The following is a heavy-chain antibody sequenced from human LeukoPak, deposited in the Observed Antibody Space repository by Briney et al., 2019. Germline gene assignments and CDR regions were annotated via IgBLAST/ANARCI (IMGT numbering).Heavy chain of an antibody. Sequence: PGGSLRLSCAASGFTVSSNYMSWVRQAPGKGLEWVSVIYSGGSTYYADSVKGRFTISRDNSKNTLYLQMNSQRAEDTAVYYCARDRSGAAGYWYFDLWGRGTLVTVSS. CDR2: IYSGGST. V-gene: IGHV3-53*01. CDR1: GFTVSSNY. CDR3: ARDRSGAAGYWYFDL. J-gene: IGHJ2*01. D-gene: IGHD6-13*01.